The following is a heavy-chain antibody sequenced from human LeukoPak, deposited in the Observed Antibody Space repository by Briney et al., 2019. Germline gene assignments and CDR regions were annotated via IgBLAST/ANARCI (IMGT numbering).Heavy chain of an antibody. V-gene: IGHV1-69*13. J-gene: IGHJ5*02. CDR1: GGTFSSYA. D-gene: IGHD1-1*01. CDR3: ARDGEAGMGWFDP. CDR2: IIPIFGTA. Sequence: GASVKVSCKASGGTFSSYAISWARQAPGQGLEWMGGIIPIFGTANYAQKFQGRVTITADESTSTAYMELRSLRSDDTAVYYCARDGEAGMGWFDPWGQGTLVTVSS.